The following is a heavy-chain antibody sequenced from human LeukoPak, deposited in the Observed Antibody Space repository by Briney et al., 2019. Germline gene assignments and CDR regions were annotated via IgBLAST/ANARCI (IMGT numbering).Heavy chain of an antibody. Sequence: PGGSLRLSCTASGFTFDDYAMHWVRQAPGKGLEWVSGISWNSGSIGYADSVKGRFTISRDNAKNSLYLQMNSLRAEDTAVYYCARDGDHKSNWGIYYYYYMDVWGKGTTVTVSS. V-gene: IGHV3-9*01. CDR3: ARDGDHKSNWGIYYYYYMDV. J-gene: IGHJ6*03. CDR1: GFTFDDYA. D-gene: IGHD7-27*01. CDR2: ISWNSGSI.